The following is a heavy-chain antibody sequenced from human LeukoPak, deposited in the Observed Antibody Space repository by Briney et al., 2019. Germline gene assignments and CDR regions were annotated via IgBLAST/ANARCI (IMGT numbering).Heavy chain of an antibody. CDR1: GYTFTSYG. V-gene: IGHV1-18*01. CDR2: ISAYNGNT. CDR3: ARDPATLNYYGSGARHFDY. D-gene: IGHD3-10*01. Sequence: ASVKVSCKASGYTFTSYGISWVRQAPGQGLEWMGWISAYNGNTNYAQKLQGRVTMTTDTSTSTAYMELRSLRSDDTAVYYCARDPATLNYYGSGARHFDYWGQGTLVTVSS. J-gene: IGHJ4*02.